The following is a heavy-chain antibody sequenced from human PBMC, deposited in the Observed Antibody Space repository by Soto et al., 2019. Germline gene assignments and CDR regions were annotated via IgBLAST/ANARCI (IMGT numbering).Heavy chain of an antibody. D-gene: IGHD6-19*01. J-gene: IGHJ4*02. CDR3: ARAVAGKDDY. Sequence: GGSLRLSCAASGFTFSSYWMHLVRQAPGKGLVWVSRINSDGSSISYADSVKGRFTISRDNAKNTLYLQMNSLRAEDTAVYYCARAVAGKDDYWGQGTLVTSPQ. CDR1: GFTFSSYW. V-gene: IGHV3-74*01. CDR2: INSDGSSI.